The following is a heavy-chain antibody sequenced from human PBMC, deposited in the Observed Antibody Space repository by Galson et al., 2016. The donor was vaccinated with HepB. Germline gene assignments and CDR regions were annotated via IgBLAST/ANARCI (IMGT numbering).Heavy chain of an antibody. J-gene: IGHJ5*02. CDR3: ERDRIIMLRGVTNWLDP. D-gene: IGHD3-10*01. CDR2: ISGTSTHI. V-gene: IGHV3-21*01. CDR1: GFSFSNYN. Sequence: SLRLSCAASGFSFSNYNMNWVRQAPGKGPEWVSSISGTSTHIYYADSVKGRFTISRDNAKNSLYLQMNSLRAEDTAMYYCERDRIIMLRGVTNWLDPWGQGTLVTVAS.